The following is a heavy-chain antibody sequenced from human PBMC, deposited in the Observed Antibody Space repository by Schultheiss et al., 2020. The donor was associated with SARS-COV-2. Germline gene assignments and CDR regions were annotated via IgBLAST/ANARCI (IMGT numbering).Heavy chain of an antibody. D-gene: IGHD4-23*01. CDR2: INPNSGGT. J-gene: IGHJ6*02. V-gene: IGHV1-2*04. CDR1: GYTFTSYD. CDR3: ARAYGGWSIFSQSFLYYGMDV. Sequence: ASVKVSCKASGYTFTSYDINWVRQATGQGLEWMGWINPNSGGTNYAQKFQGWVTMTRDTSISTAYMELSRLRSDDTAVYYCARAYGGWSIFSQSFLYYGMDVWGQGTTVTVSS.